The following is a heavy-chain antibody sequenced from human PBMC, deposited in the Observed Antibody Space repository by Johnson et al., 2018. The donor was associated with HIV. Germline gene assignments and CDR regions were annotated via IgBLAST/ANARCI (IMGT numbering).Heavy chain of an antibody. D-gene: IGHD1-1*01. J-gene: IGHJ3*02. V-gene: IGHV3-30-3*01. CDR2: ISYDGSNK. Sequence: QMLLVESGGGVVQPGRSLRLSCAASGFTFSSYAMHWVRQAPGKGLEWVAVISYDGSNKYYADSVKGRFTISRDNSKNTLYLQMNSLRAEDTAVYYCARVRPKGSFDIWGHGTMVTVSS. CDR1: GFTFSSYA. CDR3: ARVRPKGSFDI.